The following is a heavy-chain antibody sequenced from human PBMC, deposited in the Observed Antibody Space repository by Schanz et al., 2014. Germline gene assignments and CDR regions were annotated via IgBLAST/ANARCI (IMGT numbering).Heavy chain of an antibody. CDR2: ISVYHGHT. J-gene: IGHJ3*01. CDR1: GYTFTSYG. V-gene: IGHV1-18*01. Sequence: QGQLVQSGAEVKKPGASVKVSCKASGYTFTSYGITWVRQAPGQGLEWMGWISVYHGHTNYAEKVHGRVTMTTDTSTSTAYMELRSLRSDDTAVYYCARETTIITGGAFDVWGQGTMVTVSS. D-gene: IGHD3-9*01. CDR3: ARETTIITGGAFDV.